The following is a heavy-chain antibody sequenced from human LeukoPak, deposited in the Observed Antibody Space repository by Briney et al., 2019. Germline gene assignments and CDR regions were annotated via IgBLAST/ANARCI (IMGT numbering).Heavy chain of an antibody. CDR3: ARDGGVDGYNSYFDY. CDR2: ISSRSSNL. CDR1: GFTFSSYS. Sequence: KPGGSLRLSCAASGFTFSSYSMNWVRQAPGKGLEWVSSISSRSSNLYYADSVKGRFTISRDNAKNSLYLQMNSLRAEDTALYYCARDGGVDGYNSYFDYWGRGTLVTVSS. D-gene: IGHD5-24*01. V-gene: IGHV3-21*01. J-gene: IGHJ4*02.